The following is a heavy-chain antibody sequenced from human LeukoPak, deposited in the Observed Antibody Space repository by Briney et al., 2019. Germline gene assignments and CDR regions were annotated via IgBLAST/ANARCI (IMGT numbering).Heavy chain of an antibody. V-gene: IGHV3-21*06. CDR2: IGPTGSDR. D-gene: IGHD1-14*01. J-gene: IGHJ4*02. CDR1: GLTFSTSG. CDR3: ATETNGRHYDY. Sequence: GGSLRLSCTASGLTFSTSGFNWVLQAPGKGLEWVASIGPTGSDRYHADSIKGRFTISREHANNFLYLQMNSLRAEDTAVYYCATETNGRHYDYWGQGTLPTVSS.